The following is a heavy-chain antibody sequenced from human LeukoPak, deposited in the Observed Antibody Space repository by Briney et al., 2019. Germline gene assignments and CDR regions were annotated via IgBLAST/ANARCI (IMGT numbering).Heavy chain of an antibody. CDR3: AKEYSAAHLGEGYYFDY. J-gene: IGHJ4*02. D-gene: IGHD3-16*01. V-gene: IGHV3-23*01. CDR1: GFTFSSYA. CDR2: ISGSGGST. Sequence: PGGSLRLSCAASGFTFSSYAMSWVRQAPGKGLEWVSAISGSGGSTYYADSVKGRFTISRDNSKNTLYLQMNSLRAEDTAVYYCAKEYSAAHLGEGYYFDYWGQGTLVTASS.